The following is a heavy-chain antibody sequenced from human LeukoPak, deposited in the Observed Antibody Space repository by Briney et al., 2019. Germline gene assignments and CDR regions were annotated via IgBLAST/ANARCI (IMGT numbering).Heavy chain of an antibody. CDR1: GFTFSSYW. CDR3: ARDRLGGATYNWFDP. Sequence: PGGSLRLSCAASGFTFSSYWMSWVRQAPGKGLEWVANIKQDGSEKYYVDSVKGRFTISRDNAKNSLYLQMNSLRAEDTAVYYCARDRLGGATYNWFDPWGQGTLVTVSS. V-gene: IGHV3-7*01. CDR2: IKQDGSEK. D-gene: IGHD1-26*01. J-gene: IGHJ5*02.